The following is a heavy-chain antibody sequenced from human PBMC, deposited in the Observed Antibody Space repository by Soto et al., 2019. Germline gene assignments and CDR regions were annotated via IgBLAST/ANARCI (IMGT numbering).Heavy chain of an antibody. CDR3: ARLGGINGFDP. J-gene: IGHJ5*02. D-gene: IGHD3-16*01. CDR1: GGSISSGGYY. CDR2: ISYSGST. Sequence: QVQLQESGPGLVKPSQTLSLTCTVSGGSISSGGYYWSWIRKHPGKGLEWIGYISYSGSTYYNPSLQRRVTISAHTSKNQCSLKLRSVTAADTAVYYCARLGGINGFDPWGQGTLVTVSS. V-gene: IGHV4-31*03.